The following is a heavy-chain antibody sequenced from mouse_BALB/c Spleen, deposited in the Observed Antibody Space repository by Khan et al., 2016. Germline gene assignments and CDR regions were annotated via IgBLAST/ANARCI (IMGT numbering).Heavy chain of an antibody. V-gene: IGHV1-80*01. CDR1: GYAFSGYW. CDR2: IYTGDGDT. D-gene: IGHD6-1*01. CDR3: ARGAPFAS. J-gene: IGHJ3*01. Sequence: QVQLQQSGAELVRPGSSVKISCKASGYAFSGYWRNWVKQRPGQGLEGIGQIYTGDGDTNYNGKFKGKATLTADKSSSTAYMQLSSLTSEDSAAYFCARGAPFASWGQGTLVTVSA.